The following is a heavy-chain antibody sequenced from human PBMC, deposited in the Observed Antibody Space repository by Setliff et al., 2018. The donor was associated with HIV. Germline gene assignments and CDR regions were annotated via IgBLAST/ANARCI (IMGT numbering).Heavy chain of an antibody. CDR1: GGSISSYY. CDR3: ARGHTWNYYGGDYFDY. Sequence: SETLSLTCTVSGGSISSYYWSWIRQPPGKGLEWIGYIYSSGNTNYNPSLESRVSISLDTSKNQFSLRLSSVTATDTAVYYCARGHTWNYYGGDYFDYWGQGSLVTVSS. V-gene: IGHV4-59*01. J-gene: IGHJ4*02. CDR2: IYSSGNT. D-gene: IGHD1-7*01.